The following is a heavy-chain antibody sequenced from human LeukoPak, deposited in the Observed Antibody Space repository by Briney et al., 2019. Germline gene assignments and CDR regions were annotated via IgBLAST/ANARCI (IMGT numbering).Heavy chain of an antibody. CDR3: ARVSSSRHYYYYYMDV. Sequence: SSETLSLTCTVSGYSISSGYYWGWIRQPPGKGLEWIGSIYHSGSTYYNPSLKSRVTISVGTSKNQFSLKLSSVTAADTAVYYCARVSSSRHYYYYYMDVWGKGTTVTVSS. CDR1: GYSISSGYY. V-gene: IGHV4-38-2*02. J-gene: IGHJ6*03. D-gene: IGHD6-6*01. CDR2: IYHSGST.